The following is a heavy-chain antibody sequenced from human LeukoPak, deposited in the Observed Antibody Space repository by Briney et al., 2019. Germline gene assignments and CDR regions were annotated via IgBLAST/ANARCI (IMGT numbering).Heavy chain of an antibody. D-gene: IGHD3-9*01. CDR2: ISWNSGSI. V-gene: IGHV3-9*01. CDR3: AKDRDYDILTGGLDY. CDR1: GFTFDDYA. J-gene: IGHJ4*02. Sequence: PGGSLRLSCAASGFTFDDYAMHWVRQAPGKGLEWVSGISWNSGSIDYADSVKGRFTISRENAKNSLYLQMNSLRAEDTALYYCAKDRDYDILTGGLDYWGQGSLVTVSS.